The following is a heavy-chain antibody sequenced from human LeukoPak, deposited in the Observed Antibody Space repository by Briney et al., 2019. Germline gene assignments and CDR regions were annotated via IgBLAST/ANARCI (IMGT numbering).Heavy chain of an antibody. Sequence: GGSLRLSCAASGFTFSSYAMSWVRQAPGKGLEWVSAISGSGGSTYYADSVKGRFTISRDNSKNTLYLQMNSLRAEDTAVYYRANGRGVSSAPFDYWGQGTLVTVSS. D-gene: IGHD6-25*01. CDR3: ANGRGVSSAPFDY. J-gene: IGHJ4*02. CDR1: GFTFSSYA. V-gene: IGHV3-23*01. CDR2: ISGSGGST.